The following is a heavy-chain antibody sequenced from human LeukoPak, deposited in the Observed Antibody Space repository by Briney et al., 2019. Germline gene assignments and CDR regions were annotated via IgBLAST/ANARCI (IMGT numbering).Heavy chain of an antibody. CDR2: IHYSGNT. V-gene: IGHV4-59*01. CDR3: ARLDIVVVVAATNYYFDY. Sequence: SETLSLTCTVSGGXISGNYWTWIRQPPGKRLEWIGYIHYSGNTNYNPSLKSRVTISVDTSKNQFSLKLSSATAADTAVYYCARLDIVVVVAATNYYFDYRGQGTLVTVSS. CDR1: GGXISGNY. J-gene: IGHJ4*02. D-gene: IGHD2-15*01.